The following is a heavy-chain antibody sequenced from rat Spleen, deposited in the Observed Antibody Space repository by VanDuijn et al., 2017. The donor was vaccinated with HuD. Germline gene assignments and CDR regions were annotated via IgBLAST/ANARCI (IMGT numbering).Heavy chain of an antibody. Sequence: EVQLKESGPGLVQPSQTLSLTCTVSGFSLTDYSVHWVRQPPGKGLEWMGVMWSGGSTAYNSALKSRLSISRDTSKNQVFLKMNSLQTDDTGTYYCTRELAYWGQGTLVTVSS. V-gene: IGHV2S63*01. J-gene: IGHJ3*01. CDR2: MWSGGST. CDR1: GFSLTDYS. CDR3: TRELAY.